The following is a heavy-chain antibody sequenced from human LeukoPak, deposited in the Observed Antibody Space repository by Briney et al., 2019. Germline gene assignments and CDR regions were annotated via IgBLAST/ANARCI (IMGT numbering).Heavy chain of an antibody. CDR2: MNPNSGNT. Sequence: EASVKVPCKASGYTFTSYDINWVRQATGQGLEWMGWMNPNSGNTGYAQKFQGRVTITRNTSISTAYMELSSLRSEDTAVYYCARDLQDYDFWSDGAFDIWGQGTMVTVSS. V-gene: IGHV1-8*03. CDR1: GYTFTSYD. CDR3: ARDLQDYDFWSDGAFDI. J-gene: IGHJ3*02. D-gene: IGHD3-3*01.